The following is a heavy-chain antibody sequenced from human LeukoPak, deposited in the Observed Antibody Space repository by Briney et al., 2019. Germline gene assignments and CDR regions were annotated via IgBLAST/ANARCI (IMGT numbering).Heavy chain of an antibody. CDR3: ARGKTPRDFWSGRYYYYYMDV. D-gene: IGHD3-3*01. CDR2: INHSGST. J-gene: IGHJ6*03. Sequence: SETLSLTCAVYGGSFSGDYWSWIRQPPGKGLEWIGEINHSGSTNYNPSLKSRVTISVDTSKNQFSLKLSSVTAADTAVYYCARGKTPRDFWSGRYYYYYMDVWGKGTAVTVSS. V-gene: IGHV4-34*01. CDR1: GGSFSGDY.